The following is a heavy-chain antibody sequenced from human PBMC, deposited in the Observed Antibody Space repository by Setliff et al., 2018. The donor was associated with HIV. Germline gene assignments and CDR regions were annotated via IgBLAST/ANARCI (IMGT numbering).Heavy chain of an antibody. J-gene: IGHJ4*02. D-gene: IGHD3-22*01. CDR1: GGSISSGRYY. V-gene: IGHV4-39*02. Sequence: PSETLSLTCTVSGGSISSGRYYWGWIRQPPGKGLEWIGSIYYSGSTYYNPSLKSRVTISVDTSKNHFSLKLSSVTAAATAVSYCARSGLTYYYDSSGYWDWGQGTQVTVSS. CDR3: ARSGLTYYYDSSGYWD. CDR2: IYYSGST.